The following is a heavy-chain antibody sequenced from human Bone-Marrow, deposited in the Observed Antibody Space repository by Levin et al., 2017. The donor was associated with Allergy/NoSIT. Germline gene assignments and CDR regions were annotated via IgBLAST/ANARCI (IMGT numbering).Heavy chain of an antibody. CDR2: IYHSGST. Sequence: SETLSLTCAVSGGSISSSNWWSWVRQPPGKGLEWIGEIYHSGSTNYNPSLKSRVTISVDKSKNQFSLKLSSVTAADTAVYYCARDGSFRSTSGDDAFDSWGQGTMVTVSS. J-gene: IGHJ3*02. V-gene: IGHV4-4*02. CDR1: GGSISSSNW. CDR3: ARDGSFRSTSGDDAFDS. D-gene: IGHD2-2*01.